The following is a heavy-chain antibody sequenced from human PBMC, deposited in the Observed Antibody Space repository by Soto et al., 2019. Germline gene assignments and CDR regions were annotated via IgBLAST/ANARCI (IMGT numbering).Heavy chain of an antibody. CDR1: GFTFSKYA. Sequence: PGGSLRLSCATSGFTFSKYANYWCRQAPGKGLEGGAVIAFDGKSQYYGDSVKGRFTISRDDSKNTFHLQMNTLGPDDTALYYCARDAFPSSHDSYTGGFFYYYGMDVWGQGTTVTVSS. CDR3: ARDAFPSSHDSYTGGFFYYYGMDV. J-gene: IGHJ6*02. V-gene: IGHV3-30*03. D-gene: IGHD2-2*01. CDR2: IAFDGKSQ.